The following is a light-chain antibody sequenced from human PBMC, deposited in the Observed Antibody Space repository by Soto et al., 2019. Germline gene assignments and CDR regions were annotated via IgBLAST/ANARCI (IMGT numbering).Light chain of an antibody. V-gene: IGKV1-5*03. CDR3: QQSNSYPLT. Sequence: DIHMTQSPSTLSASVGDRVTITCRASQRSSSWLAGCQQKPGKAPKFLIYKESTLESWVPSRFCGSGSGTEFNLTDSRLQPDDFATYYRQQSNSYPLTFGGGTKVEI. J-gene: IGKJ4*01. CDR1: QRSSSW. CDR2: KES.